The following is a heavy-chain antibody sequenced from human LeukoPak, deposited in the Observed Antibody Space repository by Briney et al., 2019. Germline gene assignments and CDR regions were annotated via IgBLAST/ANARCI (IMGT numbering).Heavy chain of an antibody. V-gene: IGHV1-18*01. Sequence: ASVKVSCKASGYTFISYGITWVRQAPGQGLEWMGWTSPYTTKTNYAQSLQGRVTMTTDTSTSTAYMELRSLRSDDTAVYYCAREGVVGPTAPPDYYSYQMDVWGKGTTVTVSS. CDR2: TSPYTTKT. CDR1: GYTFISYG. J-gene: IGHJ6*03. CDR3: AREGVVGPTAPPDYYSYQMDV. D-gene: IGHD1-26*01.